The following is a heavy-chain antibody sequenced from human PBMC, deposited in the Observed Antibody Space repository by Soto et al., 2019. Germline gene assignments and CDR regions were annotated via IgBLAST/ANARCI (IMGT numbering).Heavy chain of an antibody. D-gene: IGHD4-17*01. CDR1: GFTFSNYA. CDR2: MSGSVGSK. J-gene: IGHJ1*01. V-gene: IGHV3-23*01. Sequence: GGSLRLSCAASGFTFSNYAMSWVRQAPGKGLEWVSAMSGSVGSKYYADSVKGRFTISRDNSKNTLFLQMNSLRAEDTAVYYCARGPVQGADYGYFQPWGQGTEVTVP. CDR3: ARGPVQGADYGYFQP.